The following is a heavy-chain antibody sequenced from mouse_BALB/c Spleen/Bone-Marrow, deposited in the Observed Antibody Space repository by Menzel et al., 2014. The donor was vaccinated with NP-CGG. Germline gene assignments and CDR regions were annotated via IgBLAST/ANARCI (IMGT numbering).Heavy chain of an antibody. Sequence: EVKVVESGGGLVQPGGSLKLSRAASGFDFSRYWMSWVRQAPGKGLEWIGEINPDSSTINYTPSLKDKFIISRDNAKNTLYLQMSKVRSEDTALYYCARLYYYGSVDYWGQGTSVTVSS. J-gene: IGHJ4*01. CDR3: ARLYYYGSVDY. CDR1: GFDFSRYW. D-gene: IGHD1-1*01. CDR2: INPDSSTI. V-gene: IGHV4-1*02.